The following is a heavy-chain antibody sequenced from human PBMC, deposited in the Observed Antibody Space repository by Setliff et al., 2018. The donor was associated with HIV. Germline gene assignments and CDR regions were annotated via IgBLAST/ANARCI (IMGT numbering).Heavy chain of an antibody. J-gene: IGHJ6*03. CDR1: GGSISSSNW. Sequence: LSLTCAVSGGSISSSNWWSWVRQPPGKGLEWIGEIYHSGSTNYNPSPKSRVTISVDKSKNQFSLKLRSVTAADTAIYYCARSDLDNGSGYFDYYSYYMDVWGRGTTVTVSS. CDR3: ARSDLDNGSGYFDYYSYYMDV. D-gene: IGHD3-22*01. CDR2: IYHSGST. V-gene: IGHV4-4*02.